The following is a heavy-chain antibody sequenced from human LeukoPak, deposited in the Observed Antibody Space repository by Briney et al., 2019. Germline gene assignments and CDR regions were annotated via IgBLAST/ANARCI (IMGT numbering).Heavy chain of an antibody. D-gene: IGHD6-6*01. J-gene: IGHJ4*02. V-gene: IGHV1-18*01. CDR3: ARDLSRYGSSSGY. CDR2: ISAYNGNT. CDR1: GYTFTTYG. Sequence: EASVKVSCKASGYTFTTYGISWVRQAPGQGLQWMGWISAYNGNTNYAQKLQDRVTMTTDTSTSTAYMELRSLRSDDTAVYYCARDLSRYGSSSGYWGQGTLVTVSS.